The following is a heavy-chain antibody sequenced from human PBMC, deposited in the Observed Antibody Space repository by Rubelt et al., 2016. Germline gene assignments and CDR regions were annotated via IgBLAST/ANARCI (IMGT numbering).Heavy chain of an antibody. CDR1: GGSISSSSYY. J-gene: IGHJ6*04. Sequence: QLQLQESGPGLVKPSETLSLTCTVSGGSISSSSYYWGWIRQPPGKGLEWIGTMYHSGTTYYNSSLKSRAAISVDTSTNQFSLRLRSVTAADTAVYYCVREPRDVWGKGITVTVSS. CDR3: VREPRDV. CDR2: MYHSGTT. V-gene: IGHV4-39*02.